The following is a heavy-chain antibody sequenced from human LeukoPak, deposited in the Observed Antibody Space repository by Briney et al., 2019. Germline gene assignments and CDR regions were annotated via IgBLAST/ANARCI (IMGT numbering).Heavy chain of an antibody. J-gene: IGHJ6*03. CDR1: GGSFSGYY. D-gene: IGHD3-3*01. CDR3: ARVWSGYYFVVITDYYYYMDV. CDR2: INHSGST. V-gene: IGHV4-34*01. Sequence: SETLSLTCAVYGGSFSGYYWSWIRQPPGKVLEWIGEINHSGSTNYNPSLKSRVTISVDTSKNQFSLKLSSVTAADTAVYYCARVWSGYYFVVITDYYYYMDVWGKGTTVTVSS.